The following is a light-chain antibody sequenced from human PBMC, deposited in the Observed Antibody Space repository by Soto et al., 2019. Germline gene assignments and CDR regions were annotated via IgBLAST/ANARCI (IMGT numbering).Light chain of an antibody. J-gene: IGKJ4*01. Sequence: EIVLTQSPGTLSLSPGERATFSCRASQSVGSTFFGWYQQKPGQAHRLLIYGTSNRATGTPDRFSGSGSGTEFTLTISSLQSEDFAVYYCQQYEQWPLTFGGGTKVEIK. CDR3: QQYEQWPLT. V-gene: IGKV3-20*01. CDR2: GTS. CDR1: QSVGSTF.